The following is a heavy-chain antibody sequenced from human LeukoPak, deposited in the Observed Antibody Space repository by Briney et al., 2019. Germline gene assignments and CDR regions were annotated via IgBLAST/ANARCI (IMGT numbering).Heavy chain of an antibody. Sequence: GSPRLSCVASGFTFSSHWRHWVRQAPGEGPVWVSRISRDGSSTYYADSVKGRFTISRDNAKNTVYLQMDSLRAEDTALYYCARAPGDGSSYLEEWGQGALVTVSS. J-gene: IGHJ4*02. CDR1: GFTFSSHW. D-gene: IGHD3-10*01. CDR2: ISRDGSST. CDR3: ARAPGDGSSYLEE. V-gene: IGHV3-74*01.